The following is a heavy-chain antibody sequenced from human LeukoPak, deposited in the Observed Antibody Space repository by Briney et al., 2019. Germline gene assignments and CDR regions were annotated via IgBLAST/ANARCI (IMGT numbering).Heavy chain of an antibody. D-gene: IGHD2-21*01. J-gene: IGHJ4*02. V-gene: IGHV1-24*01. CDR3: ATRSGIPYYFDY. Sequence: ASVKVSCKVSGYTLTELSMHWVRQAPGKGLECMGGFDPEDGETIYAQKFQGRVTMTEDTSTDTAYMELSSLRSEDTAVYYCATRSGIPYYFDYWGQGTLVTVSS. CDR2: FDPEDGET. CDR1: GYTLTELS.